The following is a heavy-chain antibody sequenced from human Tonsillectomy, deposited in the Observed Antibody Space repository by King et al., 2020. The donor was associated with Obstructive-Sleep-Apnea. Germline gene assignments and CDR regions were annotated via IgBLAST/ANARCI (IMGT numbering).Heavy chain of an antibody. J-gene: IGHJ5*02. V-gene: IGHV3-30*04. D-gene: IGHD4-11*01. CDR3: AREFVYRNYNWIDP. CDR2: FSYDGSYK. Sequence: QLVQSGGGVVQPGRSLRLSCAASGFTFSSHAMHWVRQAPGKGLEWVAVFSYDGSYKSYADSVKGRFTISRDNSKNTLYLQMNSLRAEDTAVYYCAREFVYRNYNWIDPWGQGTLVTVSS. CDR1: GFTFSSHA.